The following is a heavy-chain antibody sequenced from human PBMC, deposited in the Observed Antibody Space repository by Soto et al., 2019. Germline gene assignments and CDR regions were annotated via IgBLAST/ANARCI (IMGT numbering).Heavy chain of an antibody. CDR2: IYFNGNT. D-gene: IGHD6-19*01. J-gene: IGHJ1*01. CDR3: ATTTGWSFQL. Sequence: QVQLQESGPGLVKPSETLSLTCTVSGGSVRSGSYYWSWIRQPPGKGLEWIGYIYFNGNTNYNPSLKSRITISLDTSKNQLSLKLNSVTSADTAVYHGATTTGWSFQLWGQGSLVTVSS. V-gene: IGHV4-61*01. CDR1: GGSVRSGSYY.